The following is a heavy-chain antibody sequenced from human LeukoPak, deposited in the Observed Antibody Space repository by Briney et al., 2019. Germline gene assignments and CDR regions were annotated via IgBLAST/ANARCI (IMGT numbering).Heavy chain of an antibody. V-gene: IGHV4-38-2*02. CDR2: IYHSGST. Sequence: SETLSLTCTVSGYSISSGYYWGWIRQPPGKGLEWIGSIYHSGSTYYNPSLKSRVTISVDTSKNQFSLKLSSVTAADTAVYYCARDAPGSSSGLYWGQGTLVTVSS. J-gene: IGHJ4*02. D-gene: IGHD3-22*01. CDR3: ARDAPGSSSGLY. CDR1: GYSISSGYY.